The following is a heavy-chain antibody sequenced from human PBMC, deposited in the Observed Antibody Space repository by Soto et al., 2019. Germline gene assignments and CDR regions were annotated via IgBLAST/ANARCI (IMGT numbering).Heavy chain of an antibody. CDR2: IIPIFGTA. Sequence: SVKVSCKASGGTFSSYAISWVRQAPGPGLEWMGGIIPIFGTANYAQKFQGRVTITADESTSTAYMELSSLRSEDTAVYYCARDPSGHSSSSMGGNWFDPWGQGTLVTVSS. D-gene: IGHD6-6*01. J-gene: IGHJ5*02. CDR1: GGTFSSYA. V-gene: IGHV1-69*13. CDR3: ARDPSGHSSSSMGGNWFDP.